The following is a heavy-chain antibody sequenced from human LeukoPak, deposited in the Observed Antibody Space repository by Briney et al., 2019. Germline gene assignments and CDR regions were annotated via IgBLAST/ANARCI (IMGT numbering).Heavy chain of an antibody. V-gene: IGHV3-23*01. D-gene: IGHD2-21*01. J-gene: IGHJ4*02. CDR1: GFTFSSYD. Sequence: GGSLRLSCAASGFTFSSYDMSWVRQAPGKGPEWVSGISESGSSTYYADSVKGRFTISRDKSKNTLYLQMNSLRAEDTAVYYCAKGVKWGLGYYFDYWGQGILVAVSS. CDR2: ISESGSST. CDR3: AKGVKWGLGYYFDY.